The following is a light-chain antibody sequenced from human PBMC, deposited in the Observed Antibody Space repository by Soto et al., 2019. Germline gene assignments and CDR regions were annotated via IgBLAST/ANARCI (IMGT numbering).Light chain of an antibody. CDR1: QSISSW. CDR2: DAS. Sequence: DIQMTQSPSTLSASVGDRVTNTCRASQSISSWLAWYQQKPGKAPKLLIYDASSLESGFPSRFSGSGSGTEFTLTFSSLQPDDFATYYCQQYNSYCTFGQGTKVDIK. CDR3: QQYNSYCT. J-gene: IGKJ1*01. V-gene: IGKV1-5*01.